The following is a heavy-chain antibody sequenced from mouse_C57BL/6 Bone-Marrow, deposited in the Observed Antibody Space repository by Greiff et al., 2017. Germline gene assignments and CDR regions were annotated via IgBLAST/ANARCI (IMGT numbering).Heavy chain of an antibody. CDR1: GYTFTSYW. CDR3: ARGGYYYGSSFAY. D-gene: IGHD1-1*01. V-gene: IGHV1-59*01. J-gene: IGHJ3*01. CDR2: IDPSDSYT. Sequence: VQLQQPGAELVRPGTSVKLSCKASGYTFTSYWMHWVKQRPGQGLEWIGVIDPSDSYTNYNQKFKGKATLTVDTSSSTAYMQLSSLTSEDSAVYYCARGGYYYGSSFAYWGQGTLVTVSA.